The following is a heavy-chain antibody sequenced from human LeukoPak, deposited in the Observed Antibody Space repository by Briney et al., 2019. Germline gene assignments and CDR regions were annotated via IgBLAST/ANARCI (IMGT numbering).Heavy chain of an antibody. J-gene: IGHJ4*02. CDR2: FDPEDGET. D-gene: IGHD3-10*01. Sequence: ASVKVSCKVSGYTLTELSMHWVRQAPGKGLEWMGGFDPEDGETIYAQTFQGRVTMTEDTSTDTAYMELSSLRSEDTAVYYCARDMWGSVYYYGSGSYQNWGQGTLVTVSS. CDR3: ARDMWGSVYYYGSGSYQN. V-gene: IGHV1-24*01. CDR1: GYTLTELS.